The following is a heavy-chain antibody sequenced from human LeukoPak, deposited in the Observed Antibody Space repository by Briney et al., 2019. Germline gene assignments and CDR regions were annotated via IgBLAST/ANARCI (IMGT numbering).Heavy chain of an antibody. Sequence: SVKVSCKASGGTFSSYTVSWVRQAPGQGLEWMGGIIPIFGTANYAQTVQGRVTITTDESTSTAYMELSSLRSEDTAVYYCATPEDYYDSSGLGFSYWGQGTLVTVSS. D-gene: IGHD3-22*01. CDR3: ATPEDYYDSSGLGFSY. J-gene: IGHJ4*02. CDR1: GGTFSSYT. CDR2: IIPIFGTA. V-gene: IGHV1-69*05.